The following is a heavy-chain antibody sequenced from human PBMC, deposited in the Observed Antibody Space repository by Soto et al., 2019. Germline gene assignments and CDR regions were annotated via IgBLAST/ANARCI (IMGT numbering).Heavy chain of an antibody. Sequence: GGSLRLSCAASGFTFSSYAMSWVRQAPGKGLEWVSAISGSGGSTYYADSVKGRFTISRDNSKNTLYLQMNSLRAEDTAVYYCAKDQGLGIVVVPAAIGPAWFDPWGQGTLVTVSS. D-gene: IGHD2-2*03. J-gene: IGHJ5*02. CDR3: AKDQGLGIVVVPAAIGPAWFDP. CDR2: ISGSGGST. CDR1: GFTFSSYA. V-gene: IGHV3-23*01.